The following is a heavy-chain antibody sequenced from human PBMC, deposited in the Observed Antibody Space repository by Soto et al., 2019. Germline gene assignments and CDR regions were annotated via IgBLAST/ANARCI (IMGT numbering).Heavy chain of an antibody. J-gene: IGHJ6*02. V-gene: IGHV3-7*01. CDR3: GRDMDV. Sequence: GGSLRLSCVGSEFTFSSYWMSWVRQAPGKGLEWVANIKQDGSEENYLDSVRGRFTISRDNAKNSVYLQMNSLRAEDTAVYYCGRDMDVWGQGTTVTVSS. CDR2: IKQDGSEE. CDR1: EFTFSSYW.